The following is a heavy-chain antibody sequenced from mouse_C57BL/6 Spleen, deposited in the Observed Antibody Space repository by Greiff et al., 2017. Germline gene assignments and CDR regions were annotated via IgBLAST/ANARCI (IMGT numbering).Heavy chain of an antibody. CDR2: IYPGDGDT. V-gene: IGHV1-82*01. CDR3: ARSGGNPPWFAY. Sequence: VQLQQSGPELVKPGASVKISCKASGYAFSSSWMNWVKQRPGQGLEWIGRIYPGDGDTNYNGKFKGKATLTADKSSSTAYMQLSSLTSEDSAVYFCARSGGNPPWFAYWGQGTLVTVSA. J-gene: IGHJ3*01. D-gene: IGHD1-1*02. CDR1: GYAFSSSW.